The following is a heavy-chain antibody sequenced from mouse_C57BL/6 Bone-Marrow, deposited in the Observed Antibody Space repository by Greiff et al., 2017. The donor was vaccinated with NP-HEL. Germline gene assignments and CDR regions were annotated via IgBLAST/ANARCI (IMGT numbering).Heavy chain of an antibody. D-gene: IGHD1-1*01. J-gene: IGHJ1*03. CDR2: IDPENGDT. V-gene: IGHV14-4*01. Sequence: VQLQQSGAELVRPGASVKLSCTASGFNIKDDYMHWVKQRPEQGLEWIGWIDPENGDTEYASKFQGKATITADTSSNTAYLQLSSLTSEDTAVYYCTTLGSSYWYFDVWGTGTTVTVSS. CDR3: TTLGSSYWYFDV. CDR1: GFNIKDDY.